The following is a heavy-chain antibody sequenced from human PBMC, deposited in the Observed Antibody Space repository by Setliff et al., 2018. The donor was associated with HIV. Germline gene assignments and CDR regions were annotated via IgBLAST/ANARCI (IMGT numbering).Heavy chain of an antibody. Sequence: PSETLSLTCSVSGGSISSHYWSWLRQPAGKGLEWIGHIYTSGNSRYTNYNSSLESRVAISLDTSSNQFSLKLSSVTAADTAVYHCAREREACSAYDSWGQGTLVTVSS. CDR3: AREREACSAYDS. V-gene: IGHV4-4*07. D-gene: IGHD3-22*01. CDR2: IYTSGNSRYT. J-gene: IGHJ5*02. CDR1: GGSISSHY.